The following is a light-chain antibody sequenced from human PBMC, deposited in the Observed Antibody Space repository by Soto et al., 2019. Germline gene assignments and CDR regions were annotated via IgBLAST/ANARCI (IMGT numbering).Light chain of an antibody. V-gene: IGLV2-14*01. CDR2: EVS. Sequence: QSALTQPASVSGSPGQSITISCTGTSSDVGGYNFVSWYQQHPGKAPKLMIYEVSHRPSGVSNRVSGSKSGNTASLTISGLQAEDEADYYCKSYTSSTTLVFGTGTKLTVL. J-gene: IGLJ1*01. CDR3: KSYTSSTTLV. CDR1: SSDVGGYNF.